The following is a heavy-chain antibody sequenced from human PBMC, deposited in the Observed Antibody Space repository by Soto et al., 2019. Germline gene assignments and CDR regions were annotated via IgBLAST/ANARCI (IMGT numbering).Heavy chain of an antibody. CDR3: ARHDEYQLPQL. D-gene: IGHD2-2*01. J-gene: IGHJ1*01. V-gene: IGHV4-39*01. CDR2: IYYSGST. Sequence: SETLSLTCTVSGVSISSSSFYWGWIRQPPGKGLEWLGSIYYSGSTYYNPSLKSRLTISVDTSKNQFSLKLSSVTAADTAVYYCARHDEYQLPQLLGQGTLVTVS. CDR1: GVSISSSSFY.